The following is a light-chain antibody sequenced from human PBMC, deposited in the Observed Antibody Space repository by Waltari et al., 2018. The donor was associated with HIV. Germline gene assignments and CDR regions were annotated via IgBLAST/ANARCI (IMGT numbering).Light chain of an antibody. J-gene: IGLJ1*01. V-gene: IGLV1-44*01. Sequence: QSVLTQPPSASGTPGQRVTIPCSGSSSNIGRNSVNWYQHPPGTAPNLLIYSNNQRPSGVPDRFSGSKSGTSASLAISGLQSEDEADYYCASWDDSLNGYVFGTGTKVTVL. CDR2: SNN. CDR1: SSNIGRNS. CDR3: ASWDDSLNGYV.